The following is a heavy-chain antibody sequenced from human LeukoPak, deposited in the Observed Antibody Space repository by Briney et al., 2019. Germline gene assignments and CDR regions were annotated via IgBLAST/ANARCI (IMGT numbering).Heavy chain of an antibody. CDR1: GGSVTRGNYY. CDR3: ARRFRDSSGWYVWFDP. D-gene: IGHD6-19*01. V-gene: IGHV4-30-4*01. CDR2: VYYSDST. J-gene: IGHJ5*02. Sequence: SETLSLTCTVSGGSVTRGNYYWSWIRQPPGKGLEWIGYVYYSDSTYYNPSLESRVTIAVDTSKNQFSLKLSSVTAADTAVYYCARRFRDSSGWYVWFDPWGQGTLVTVSS.